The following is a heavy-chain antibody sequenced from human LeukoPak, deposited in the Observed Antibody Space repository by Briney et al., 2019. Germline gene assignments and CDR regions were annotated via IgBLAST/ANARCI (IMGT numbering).Heavy chain of an antibody. CDR3: ARGPSGYHNT. D-gene: IGHD5-12*01. Sequence: GGSLRLSCAASGFTVSSNYMSWVRQAPGKGLEWVASIKQDGSEKYYVDSVKGRFTISRDNAKNSLYLQMNSPRAEDTAVYYCARGPSGYHNTGGQGTLVTVSS. V-gene: IGHV3-7*01. J-gene: IGHJ4*02. CDR2: IKQDGSEK. CDR1: GFTVSSNY.